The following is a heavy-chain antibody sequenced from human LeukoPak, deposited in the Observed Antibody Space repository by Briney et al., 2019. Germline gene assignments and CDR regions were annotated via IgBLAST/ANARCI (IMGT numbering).Heavy chain of an antibody. D-gene: IGHD6-13*01. V-gene: IGHV4-4*09. CDR2: IYTSGST. CDR1: GGSISSYY. Sequence: SETLSLTCTVSGGSISSYYWSWIRQPPGKGLEWLGYIYTSGSTNYNPSLKSRVTISVDTSKNQFSLKLSSVTAADTAVYYCARLYSSSWYDIYYYYYMDVWGKGTTVTVSS. J-gene: IGHJ6*03. CDR3: ARLYSSSWYDIYYYYYMDV.